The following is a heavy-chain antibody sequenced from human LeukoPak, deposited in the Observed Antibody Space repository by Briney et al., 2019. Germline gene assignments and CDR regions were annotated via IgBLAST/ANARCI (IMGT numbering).Heavy chain of an antibody. Sequence: PGGSLRLSCAASGFTFSSYAMSWVRQAPGKGLEWVSATSGSGDGTFYADPVKGRFTISRDNSKNTLYLQMNSLRAEDTAIYYCAKLRDFFDSSGQFDYWGQGTLVTVSS. CDR3: AKLRDFFDSSGQFDY. J-gene: IGHJ4*02. D-gene: IGHD3-22*01. CDR2: TSGSGDGT. V-gene: IGHV3-23*01. CDR1: GFTFSSYA.